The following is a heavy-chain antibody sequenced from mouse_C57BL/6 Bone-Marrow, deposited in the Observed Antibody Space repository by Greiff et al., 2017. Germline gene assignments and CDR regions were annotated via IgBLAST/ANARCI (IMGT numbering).Heavy chain of an antibody. D-gene: IGHD2-5*01. CDR3: ARSAGEDSNPWFAY. Sequence: QVQLQQSGAELVKPGASVKISCKASGYAFSSYWMNWVKQRPGKGLEWIGQIYPGDGDTNYNGKFKGKATLTADKSSSTTYMQLSSLTSEDSAVYFCARSAGEDSNPWFAYWGQGTLVTVSA. J-gene: IGHJ3*01. CDR1: GYAFSSYW. V-gene: IGHV1-80*01. CDR2: IYPGDGDT.